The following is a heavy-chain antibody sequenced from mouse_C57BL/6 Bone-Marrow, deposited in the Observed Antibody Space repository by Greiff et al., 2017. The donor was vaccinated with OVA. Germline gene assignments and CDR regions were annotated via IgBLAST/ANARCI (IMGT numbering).Heavy chain of an antibody. V-gene: IGHV1-54*01. CDR2: INPGSGGT. J-gene: IGHJ1*03. D-gene: IGHD1-1*01. CDR3: ASGGVYYYGGSYGYFDV. Sequence: QVHVQQSGAELVRPGTSVKVSCKASGYAFTNYLIEWVKQRPGQGLEWIGVINPGSGGTNYNEKFKGKATLTADKSSSTAYMQLSSLTSEVSAVYFGASGGVYYYGGSYGYFDVWGTGTTVTVSS. CDR1: GYAFTNYL.